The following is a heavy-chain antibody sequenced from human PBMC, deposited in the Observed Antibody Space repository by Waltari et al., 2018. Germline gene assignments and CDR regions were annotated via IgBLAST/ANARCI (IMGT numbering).Heavy chain of an antibody. CDR2: IYYSGST. Sequence: QLQLQESGPGLVKPSETLSLTCTVSGGSISSSSYYWGWIRQPPGKGLEWIGSIYYSGSTYYNPSLKSRVTISVDTSKNQFSLKLSSVTAADTAVYYCARVQGKMTTNWFDPWGQGTLVTVSS. CDR3: ARVQGKMTTNWFDP. CDR1: GGSISSSSYY. V-gene: IGHV4-39*07. J-gene: IGHJ5*02. D-gene: IGHD4-17*01.